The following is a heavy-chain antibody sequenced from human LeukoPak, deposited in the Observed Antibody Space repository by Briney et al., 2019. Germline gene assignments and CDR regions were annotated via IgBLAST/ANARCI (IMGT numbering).Heavy chain of an antibody. Sequence: SQTLPLTCTVSGVPINSRGYSWTWIRQPPGKGLEWIGCISYSGDTYHNPSLKSRVSISADASANQFSLKLTSVTAADTAVYFCARDFLQTSSPDAFDIWGQGTMVIVSS. CDR2: ISYSGDT. CDR3: ARDFLQTSSPDAFDI. V-gene: IGHV4-31*03. D-gene: IGHD2/OR15-2a*01. J-gene: IGHJ3*02. CDR1: GVPINSRGYS.